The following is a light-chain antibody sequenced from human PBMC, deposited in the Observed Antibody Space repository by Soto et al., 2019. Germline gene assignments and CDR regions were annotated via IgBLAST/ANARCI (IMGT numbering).Light chain of an antibody. V-gene: IGKV3-20*01. CDR2: GAS. Sequence: EIVLTQSPGTLSLSPGERATLSCRASQSVSSNYLAWYQHKPGQAPRLLIYGASSRATGIPDRFSGSGSGSDFTLTISRLEREDFALFYCHQYGTSLYTFGQGTKLEIK. CDR3: HQYGTSLYT. CDR1: QSVSSNY. J-gene: IGKJ2*01.